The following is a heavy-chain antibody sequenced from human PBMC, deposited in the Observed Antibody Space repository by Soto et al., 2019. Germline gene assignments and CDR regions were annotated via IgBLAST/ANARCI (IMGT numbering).Heavy chain of an antibody. D-gene: IGHD1-26*01. J-gene: IGHJ6*02. Sequence: QVQLVQSGPEVKKPGASVKVSCKASAYTFTSYGIRWVRQAPGQGLEWMGWFSGYNGQTNYAQKFRGRVTITTDATTSTAYMELRSLRSDDTATYYSARDGRKHLWVEGLNAMDVWGQGTTVTVSS. CDR1: AYTFTSYG. CDR3: ARDGRKHLWVEGLNAMDV. V-gene: IGHV1-18*01. CDR2: FSGYNGQT.